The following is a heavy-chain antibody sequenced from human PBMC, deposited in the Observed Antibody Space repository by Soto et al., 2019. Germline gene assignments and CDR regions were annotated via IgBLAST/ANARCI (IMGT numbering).Heavy chain of an antibody. Sequence: QLHLVQSGAVVKKPGASVTVSCSASGYPVTAYYMHWVRQAPGRGLEWMGGINPATGAAKYTQTFQGRVHMTRDTPPSTVFMELSGLTSEDTAGFYCARGGAVGVAGSAAFDMWGQGTLVTVSS. CDR1: GYPVTAYY. D-gene: IGHD3-3*01. CDR2: INPATGAA. J-gene: IGHJ3*02. V-gene: IGHV1-2*02. CDR3: ARGGAVGVAGSAAFDM.